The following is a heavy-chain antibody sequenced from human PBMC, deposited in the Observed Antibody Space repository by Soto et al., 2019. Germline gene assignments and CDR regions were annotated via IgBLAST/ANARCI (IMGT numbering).Heavy chain of an antibody. CDR3: ASRRIAAAGAAFDY. Sequence: PSETLSLTCTVSGGSISSYYWSWIRQPPGKGLEWIGYIYYSGSTNYNPSLKSRVTISVDTSKNQFSLKLSSVTAADTAVYYCASRRIAAAGAAFDYWGQGTLVTVPQ. CDR1: GGSISSYY. D-gene: IGHD6-13*01. CDR2: IYYSGST. V-gene: IGHV4-59*01. J-gene: IGHJ4*02.